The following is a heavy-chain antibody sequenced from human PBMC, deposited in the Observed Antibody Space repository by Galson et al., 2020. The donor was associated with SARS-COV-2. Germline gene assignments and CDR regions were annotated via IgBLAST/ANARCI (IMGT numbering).Heavy chain of an antibody. J-gene: IGHJ4*02. CDR3: VRLGSSSWYFDH. Sequence: GGSLRLSCAASGFTFSSYWMRWVRQAPGKGLEWVANIKQDGNEKYYVDSVKGRFTISRDNAKNSLYLQMNSLRVEDTAVYYCVRLGSSSWYFDHWGQGTLVTVSS. CDR2: IKQDGNEK. V-gene: IGHV3-7*03. CDR1: GFTFSSYW. D-gene: IGHD6-13*01.